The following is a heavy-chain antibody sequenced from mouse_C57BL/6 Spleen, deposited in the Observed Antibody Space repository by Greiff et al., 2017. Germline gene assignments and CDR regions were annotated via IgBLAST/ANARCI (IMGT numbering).Heavy chain of an antibody. V-gene: IGHV1-15*01. J-gene: IGHJ3*01. CDR1: GYTFTDYE. CDR2: IDPETGGT. CDR3: TGRGIYYDGPAWFAY. Sequence: QVQLQQSGAELVRPGASVTLSCKASGYTFTDYEMHWVKQTPVHGLEWIGAIDPETGGTAYNQKFKGKAILTADKSSSTAYMELRSLTSEDSAVYYCTGRGIYYDGPAWFAYWGQGTLVTVSA. D-gene: IGHD2-4*01.